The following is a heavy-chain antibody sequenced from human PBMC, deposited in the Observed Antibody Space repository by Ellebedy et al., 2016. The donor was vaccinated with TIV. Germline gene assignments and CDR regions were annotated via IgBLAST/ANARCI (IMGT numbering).Heavy chain of an antibody. J-gene: IGHJ4*02. CDR3: VRATLDY. D-gene: IGHD4-17*01. CDR1: GFTFSYAW. CDR2: IKSKADRGTA. V-gene: IGHV3-15*01. Sequence: GGSLRLXCTASGFTFSYAWMTWVRQAPGKGLEWVGRIKSKADRGTADYAGPVKGRFGISRDDPKNTVYLEMNNLKTEDTAVYYCVRATLDYWGQGTLVAVSS.